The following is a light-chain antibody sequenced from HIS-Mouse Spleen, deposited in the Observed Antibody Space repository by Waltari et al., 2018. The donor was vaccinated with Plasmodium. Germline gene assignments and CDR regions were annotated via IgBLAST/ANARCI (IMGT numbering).Light chain of an antibody. CDR3: AAWDDSLSGRV. Sequence: QSVLTQPPSASGTPGQRVTISCSGSSPNIGSNYVYWYKQLPGTAPKLLIYRNNQRPSGVPDRFSGSKSGTSASLAISGLRSEDEADYYCAAWDDSLSGRVFGGGTKLTVL. J-gene: IGLJ3*02. CDR1: SPNIGSNY. CDR2: RNN. V-gene: IGLV1-47*01.